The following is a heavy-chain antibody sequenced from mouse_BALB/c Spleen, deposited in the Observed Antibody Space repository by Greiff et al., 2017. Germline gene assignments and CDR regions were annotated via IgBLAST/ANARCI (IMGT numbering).Heavy chain of an antibody. CDR2: IYPSDSYT. CDR1: GYTFTSYW. V-gene: IGHV1-69*02. Sequence: VQLQQPGAELVRPGASVKLSCKASGYTFTSYWINWVKQRPRQGLEWIGNIYPSDSYTNYNQKFKDKATLTVDKSSSTAYMQLSSPTSEDSAVYYCTTTVYAMDYWGQGTSVTVSS. CDR3: TTTVYAMDY. D-gene: IGHD1-1*01. J-gene: IGHJ4*01.